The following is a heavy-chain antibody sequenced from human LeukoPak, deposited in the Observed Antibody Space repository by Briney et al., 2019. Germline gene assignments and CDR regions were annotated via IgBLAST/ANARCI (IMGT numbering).Heavy chain of an antibody. Sequence: KPSETLSLTCTVSGGSITNYYWSWIRQPPGKGLEWIGYIYYSGSTNYNPSLKSRVTISIDTSKSQFSLKLSSVTAADTAVYYCAKSYDSSGYYNYWGQGTLVTVSS. D-gene: IGHD3-22*01. CDR3: AKSYDSSGYYNY. V-gene: IGHV4-59*01. CDR1: GGSITNYY. J-gene: IGHJ4*02. CDR2: IYYSGST.